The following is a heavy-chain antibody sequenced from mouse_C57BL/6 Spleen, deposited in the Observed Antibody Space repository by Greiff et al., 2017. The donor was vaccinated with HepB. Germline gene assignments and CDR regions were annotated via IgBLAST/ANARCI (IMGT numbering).Heavy chain of an antibody. CDR1: GFTFSDYG. D-gene: IGHD2-1*01. CDR3: AIIYYGNYGGVDY. V-gene: IGHV5-17*01. Sequence: EVKLMESGGGLVKPGGSLKLSCAASGFTFSDYGMHWVRQAPEKGLEWVAYISSGSSTIYYADTVKGRFTISRDNAKNTLFLQMTSLRSEDTAMYYCAIIYYGNYGGVDYWGQGTSVTVSS. CDR2: ISSGSSTI. J-gene: IGHJ4*01.